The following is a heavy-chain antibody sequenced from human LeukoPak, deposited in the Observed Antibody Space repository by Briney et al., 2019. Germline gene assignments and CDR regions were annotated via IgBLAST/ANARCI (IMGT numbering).Heavy chain of an antibody. J-gene: IGHJ4*02. CDR1: GFIVSGTY. V-gene: IGHV3-30*18. CDR2: ISYDGSNK. Sequence: GGSLRLSCAASGFIVSGTYMTWVRQAPGKGLEWVAVISYDGSNKYYADSVKGRFTISRDNSKNTLYLQMNSLRAEDTAVYYCAKSRYSSSLKGYFDYWGQGTLVTVSS. D-gene: IGHD6-6*01. CDR3: AKSRYSSSLKGYFDY.